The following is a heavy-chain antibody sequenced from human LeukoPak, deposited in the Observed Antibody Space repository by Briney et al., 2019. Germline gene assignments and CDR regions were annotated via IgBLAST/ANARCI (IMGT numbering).Heavy chain of an antibody. CDR2: IYYIGST. CDR3: ARHVNSNGSPSDY. Sequence: SETLSLTCAVYGGSFSGYYWGWIRQPPGKGLEWIGSIYYIGSTYYNPSLKSRVTISVDMSKNQFSLKPRSVTAADTAVYYCARHVNSNGSPSDYWGQGTLVTVSS. V-gene: IGHV4-39*01. J-gene: IGHJ4*02. CDR1: GGSFSGYY. D-gene: IGHD1-26*01.